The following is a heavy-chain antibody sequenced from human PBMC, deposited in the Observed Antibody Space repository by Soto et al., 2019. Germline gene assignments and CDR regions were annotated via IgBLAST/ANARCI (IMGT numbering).Heavy chain of an antibody. CDR3: ARERRSSWIDY. J-gene: IGHJ4*02. CDR1: GGSFSGYY. D-gene: IGHD6-13*01. CDR2: INHSGST. V-gene: IGHV4-34*01. Sequence: QVQLQQWGAGLLKPSETLSLTCAVYGGSFSGYYWSWIRQPPGKGLEWIGEINHSGSTNYNPSLKSRVTISVDTSKNEFSLKLSSVTAADTAVYYCARERRSSWIDYWGQGTLVTVSS.